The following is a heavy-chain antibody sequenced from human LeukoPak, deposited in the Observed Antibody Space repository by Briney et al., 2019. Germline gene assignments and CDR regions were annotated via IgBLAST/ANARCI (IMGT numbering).Heavy chain of an antibody. Sequence: AASVKVSCKASGYTFTSYYMHWVRQAPGQGLEWMGIINPSGGSTSYAQQFQGRVTMTRGTSITTAYMELNRLQSDDTAIYYCARDLGGYVGFDPWGQGTLVTVSS. CDR2: INPSGGST. V-gene: IGHV1-46*01. CDR3: ARDLGGYVGFDP. D-gene: IGHD5-12*01. CDR1: GYTFTSYY. J-gene: IGHJ5*02.